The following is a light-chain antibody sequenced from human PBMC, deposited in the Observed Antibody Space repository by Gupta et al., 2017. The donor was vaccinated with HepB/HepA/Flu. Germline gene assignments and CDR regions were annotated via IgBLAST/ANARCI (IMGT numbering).Light chain of an antibody. V-gene: IGLV2-23*02. CDR2: EVS. CDR1: SSAVGSYNL. Sequence: QSALTQPASVSGSPGQSTPISCPETSSAVGSYNLVSWYQQHPGKAPKLMIYEVSKRPSGVSNRFSGSKSGNTASLTISGLQAEDEADYYCCSYAGSSTPYVFGTGTKVTVL. J-gene: IGLJ1*01. CDR3: CSYAGSSTPYV.